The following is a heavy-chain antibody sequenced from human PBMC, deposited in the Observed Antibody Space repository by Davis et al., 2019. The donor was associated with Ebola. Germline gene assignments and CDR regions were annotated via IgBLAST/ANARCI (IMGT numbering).Heavy chain of an antibody. J-gene: IGHJ4*02. Sequence: SVKVSCKASGYTLPAYYIHWVRQAPGHGLEWLGRLNPNSGGTNYAQKFQGRVTMTRDTSISTAYLELSRLGADDTAVYYCARVREGYWGPGTLVTVSS. V-gene: IGHV1-2*06. CDR3: ARVREGY. D-gene: IGHD1-26*01. CDR2: LNPNSGGT. CDR1: GYTLPAYY.